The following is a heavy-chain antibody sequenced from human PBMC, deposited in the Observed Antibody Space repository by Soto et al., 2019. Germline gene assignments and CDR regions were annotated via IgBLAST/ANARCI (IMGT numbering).Heavy chain of an antibody. CDR3: ARDFITMVRGVIIPFGMEV. CDR2: IKQDGSEK. J-gene: IGHJ6*02. V-gene: IGHV3-7*01. D-gene: IGHD3-10*01. Sequence: GESLKISCAASGFTFSIYWMSWVRQAPGKGLEWVANIKQDGSEKYYVDSVKGRFTISRDNAKNSLYLQMNSLRAEDTAVYYCARDFITMVRGVIIPFGMEVWGQGTTVTVSS. CDR1: GFTFSIYW.